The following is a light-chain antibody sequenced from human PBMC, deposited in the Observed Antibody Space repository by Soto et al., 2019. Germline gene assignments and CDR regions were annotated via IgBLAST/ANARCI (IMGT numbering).Light chain of an antibody. J-gene: IGKJ2*01. CDR1: QTISRF. CDR3: QQSFSTPHT. Sequence: DIQMPQSPSSLSASIGDRVTITCRASQTISRFLNWYQRKPGKDPQFLIHDASILESGVPSRFSGSGSGTDFTLTISSLKPEDFATYYCQQSFSTPHTFGQGTKLEIK. V-gene: IGKV1-39*01. CDR2: DAS.